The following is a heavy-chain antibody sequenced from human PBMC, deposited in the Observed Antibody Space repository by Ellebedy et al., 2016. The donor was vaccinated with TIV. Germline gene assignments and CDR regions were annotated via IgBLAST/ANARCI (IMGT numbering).Heavy chain of an antibody. Sequence: GESLKISXAASGFTFSNYWMSWVSQAPGKGLEWVANIKPDGSEKYYVDSVKGRFTISRDNAKKSLFLQMNSLRVEDTAMYYCSRNLGHYMLSDWGQGSLVTVSS. V-gene: IGHV3-7*01. D-gene: IGHD2-8*01. CDR2: IKPDGSEK. CDR1: GFTFSNYW. J-gene: IGHJ4*02. CDR3: SRNLGHYMLSD.